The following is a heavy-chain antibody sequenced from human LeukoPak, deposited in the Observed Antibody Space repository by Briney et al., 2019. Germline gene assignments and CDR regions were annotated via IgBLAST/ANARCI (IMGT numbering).Heavy chain of an antibody. D-gene: IGHD1-14*01. V-gene: IGHV3-48*01. J-gene: IGHJ3*02. CDR3: ARVSHNINDAFDI. CDR2: ISSSSSTI. Sequence: PGGSLRLSCAASGFTFSSYSMNWVRQAPGKGLEWVSYISSSSSTIYYADSVKGRFTIPRDNAKNSLYLQMNSLRGEDTAVYYCARVSHNINDAFDIWGQGTMVTVSS. CDR1: GFTFSSYS.